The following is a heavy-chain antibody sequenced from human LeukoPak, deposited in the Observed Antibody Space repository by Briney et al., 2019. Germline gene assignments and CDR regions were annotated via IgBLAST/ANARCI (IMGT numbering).Heavy chain of an antibody. CDR3: ASPPFYCSGGSCYSTPFDS. V-gene: IGHV4-34*01. CDR1: GGSFSDYY. J-gene: IGHJ4*02. Sequence: SETLSLTCAVYGGSFSDYYWSWIRQPPGKGLEWIGEINHSGSTNYNPSLKSRVTISVDTSKNQFSLKLSSVTAADTAMYYCASPPFYCSGGSCYSTPFDSWGQGTLVTVSS. CDR2: INHSGST. D-gene: IGHD2-15*01.